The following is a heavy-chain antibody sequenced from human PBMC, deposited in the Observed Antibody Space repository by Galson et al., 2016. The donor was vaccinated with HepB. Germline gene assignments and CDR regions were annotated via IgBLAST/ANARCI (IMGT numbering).Heavy chain of an antibody. Sequence: SETLSLTCTVSGGPITSNHHYWGWVRQPPGKGLEWIGSAFHNGITYYSPSLRSRVTVSVDASRNQFSLKVTSVTAADTAIYYCARADLVVVPTSTEWFDPWGQGTLVIVSS. D-gene: IGHD2-2*01. J-gene: IGHJ5*02. CDR2: AFHNGIT. CDR3: ARADLVVVPTSTEWFDP. V-gene: IGHV4-39*02. CDR1: GGPITSNHHY.